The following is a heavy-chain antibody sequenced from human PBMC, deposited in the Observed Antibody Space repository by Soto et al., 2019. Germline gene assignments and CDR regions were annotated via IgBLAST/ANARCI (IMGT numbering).Heavy chain of an antibody. V-gene: IGHV1-69*12. CDR3: ARGDATKLVVTTYYGMDV. J-gene: IGHJ6*02. CDR2: IIPVFGTA. D-gene: IGHD4-17*01. Sequence: QVQQVQSGAEVKKPGSSVKVFCKASGGSLSNFGISWVRQAPGQGLEWMGGIIPVFGTANYAQKFQGRVTIGADESTSIVYMNVTSLRSEDTAVDYCARGDATKLVVTTYYGMDVWGQGTTVTVSS. CDR1: GGSLSNFG.